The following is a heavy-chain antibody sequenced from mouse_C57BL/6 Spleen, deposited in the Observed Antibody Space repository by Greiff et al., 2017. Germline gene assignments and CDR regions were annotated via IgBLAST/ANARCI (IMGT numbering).Heavy chain of an antibody. CDR3: ARDYGSSLWYFDV. CDR1: GYAFSSSW. Sequence: VQLQESGPELVKPGASVKISCKASGYAFSSSWMNWVKQRPGKGLEWIGRIYPGDGATNYNGKFKGKATLTADKSSSTAYMQLSSLTSEDSAVYFCARDYGSSLWYFDVWGTGTTVTVSS. V-gene: IGHV1-82*01. CDR2: IYPGDGAT. D-gene: IGHD1-1*01. J-gene: IGHJ1*03.